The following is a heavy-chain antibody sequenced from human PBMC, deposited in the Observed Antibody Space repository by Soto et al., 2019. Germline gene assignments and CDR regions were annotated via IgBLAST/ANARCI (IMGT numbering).Heavy chain of an antibody. V-gene: IGHV3-23*01. J-gene: IGHJ4*02. CDR1: GFTFSSYA. D-gene: IGHD5-12*01. Sequence: GGSLRLSCAASGFTFSSYAMSWVRQAPGKGLEWVSAISGSGGGTYYADSVKGRFTISRDNSKNTLYLQMNSLRAEDTAVYSCAKAWMDNARQRYFDHWGQGTLVTVST. CDR3: AKAWMDNARQRYFDH. CDR2: ISGSGGGT.